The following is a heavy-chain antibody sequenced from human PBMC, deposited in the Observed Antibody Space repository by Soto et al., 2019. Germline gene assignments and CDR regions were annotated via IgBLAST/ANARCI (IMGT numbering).Heavy chain of an antibody. J-gene: IGHJ4*02. Sequence: GASVKVSCKXSGYTFTGYYMHWVRQAPGQGLEWMGWINPNSGGTNYAQKFQGWVTMTRDTSISTAYMELSRLRSDDTAVYYCARDTNPARYYDFWSGYYPLDYWGQGTLVTVSS. CDR1: GYTFTGYY. V-gene: IGHV1-2*04. CDR2: INPNSGGT. CDR3: ARDTNPARYYDFWSGYYPLDY. D-gene: IGHD3-3*01.